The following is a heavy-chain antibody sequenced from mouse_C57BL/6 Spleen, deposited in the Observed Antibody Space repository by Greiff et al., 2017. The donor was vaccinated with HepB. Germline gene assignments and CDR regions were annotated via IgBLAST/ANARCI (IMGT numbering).Heavy chain of an antibody. Sequence: VQLQQPGAELVRPGSSVKLSCKASGYTFTSYWMHWVKQRPIQGLEWIGNIDPSDSETHYNQKFKDKATLTVDKSSSTAYMQLSSLTSEDSAVYYCATITTVVVYFDYWGQGTTLTVSS. CDR1: GYTFTSYW. J-gene: IGHJ2*01. CDR3: ATITTVVVYFDY. D-gene: IGHD1-1*01. CDR2: IDPSDSET. V-gene: IGHV1-52*01.